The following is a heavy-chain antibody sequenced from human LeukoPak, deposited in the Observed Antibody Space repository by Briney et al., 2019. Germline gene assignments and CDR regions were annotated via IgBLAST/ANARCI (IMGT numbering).Heavy chain of an antibody. CDR2: ISSSGSTI. V-gene: IGHV3-11*01. Sequence: GGSLRLSCAASGFTFSDYYMSWVRQAPGKGLEGVSYISSSGSTIYYADSVKGRLTISRDNAKNSLYLQMNSLRAEDTAVYYCARGGYYYDSSGYYHDAFDIWGQGTMVTVSS. CDR1: GFTFSDYY. D-gene: IGHD3-22*01. CDR3: ARGGYYYDSSGYYHDAFDI. J-gene: IGHJ3*02.